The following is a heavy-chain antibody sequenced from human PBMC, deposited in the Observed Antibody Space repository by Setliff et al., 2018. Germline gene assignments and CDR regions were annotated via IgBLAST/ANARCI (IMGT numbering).Heavy chain of an antibody. CDR3: TYYCSSTSCYRDLDWFDP. J-gene: IGHJ5*02. CDR2: IRSKAYGGTT. D-gene: IGHD2-2*01. CDR1: GFTFGDYA. Sequence: PGGSLRLSCTASGFTFGDYAMSWVRQAPGKGLEWVGFIRSKAYGGTTEYAASVKGRFTISRDESKSIAYLQMNSLKTEDTAVYYCTYYCSSTSCYRDLDWFDPWGQGTLVTVSS. V-gene: IGHV3-49*04.